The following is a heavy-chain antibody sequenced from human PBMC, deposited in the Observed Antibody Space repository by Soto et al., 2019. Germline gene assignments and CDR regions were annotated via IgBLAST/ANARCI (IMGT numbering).Heavy chain of an antibody. D-gene: IGHD5-18*01. V-gene: IGHV4-39*01. CDR2: IFYSGST. J-gene: IGHJ6*02. CDR3: ACIFSGGYSYGFDYYGMDV. Sequence: PSETLSLTCTVSGGSISSSSYYWGWIRQPPGKGLEWIGSIFYSGSTYYNPSLKSRVTISVDTSKNQFSLKLTSVTAADTAVYYCACIFSGGYSYGFDYYGMDVCGQGTTVT. CDR1: GGSISSSSYY.